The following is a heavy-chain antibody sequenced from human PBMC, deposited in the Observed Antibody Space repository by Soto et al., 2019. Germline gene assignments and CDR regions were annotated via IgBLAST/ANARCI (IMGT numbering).Heavy chain of an antibody. V-gene: IGHV3-23*01. CDR1: GFTFSSYA. CDR3: AKDRIAVAGTAYSVDV. J-gene: IGHJ6*02. D-gene: IGHD6-19*01. Sequence: PGGSLRLSCSASGFTFSSYAMSWVRQAPGKGLEWVSAITGSGVSTYYADSVKGRFTISRDNSQNTLFLQMNSLRAEDTAIYYCAKDRIAVAGTAYSVDVWGQGTTVTVSS. CDR2: ITGSGVST.